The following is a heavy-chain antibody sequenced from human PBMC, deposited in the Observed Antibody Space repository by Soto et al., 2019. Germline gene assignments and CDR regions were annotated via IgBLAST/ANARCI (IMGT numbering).Heavy chain of an antibody. J-gene: IGHJ4*02. V-gene: IGHV4-34*01. D-gene: IGHD2-2*01. CDR3: ARGIGYCSSINCHSSRRLRFDS. Sequence: WTWIRQSPEKGLEWIGEVHHSGTTYYNPSLKTRVTISVHTPKNQFSLKMSSVTAADTAVYYCARGIGYCSSINCHSSRRLRFDSWGQGTLVTVSS. CDR2: VHHSGTT.